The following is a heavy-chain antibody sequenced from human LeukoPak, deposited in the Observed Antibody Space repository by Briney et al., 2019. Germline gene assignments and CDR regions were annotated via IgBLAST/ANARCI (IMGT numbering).Heavy chain of an antibody. CDR2: IYSGGST. D-gene: IGHD3-3*01. CDR1: GFTVSSKY. V-gene: IGHV3-53*01. CDR3: ASITFGVVIDAFDI. J-gene: IGHJ3*02. Sequence: GGSLRLSCAASGFTVSSKYMSWVRQAPGKGLEWVSVIYSGGSTYYADSVKGRFTISRDNSKNTLYLQMNSLRAEDTAVYYCASITFGVVIDAFDIWGQGTMVTVSS.